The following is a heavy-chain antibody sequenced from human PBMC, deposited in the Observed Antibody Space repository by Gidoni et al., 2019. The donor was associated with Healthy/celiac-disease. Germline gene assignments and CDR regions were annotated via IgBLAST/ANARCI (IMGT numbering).Heavy chain of an antibody. CDR3: ARITGWYEWH. CDR1: GFSLNTHGMC. D-gene: IGHD6-19*01. J-gene: IGHJ4*02. CDR2: IDWDDDK. V-gene: IGHV2-70*15. Sequence: QVTLRESGPALVKPTQTLTLTCTFSGFSLNTHGMCVSWSRQPPGKALEWLARIDWDDDKYYRTSLKTRLTISKDTPKQQVVLTMINMDPVDTATYFCARITGWYEWHWDQGTLVTVSS.